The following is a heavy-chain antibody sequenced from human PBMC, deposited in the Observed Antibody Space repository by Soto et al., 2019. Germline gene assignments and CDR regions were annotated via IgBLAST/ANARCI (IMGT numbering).Heavy chain of an antibody. D-gene: IGHD4-17*01. J-gene: IGHJ5*02. CDR3: ARSQQTTVTSPLADP. CDR1: GFTFSSYA. CDR2: ISYDGNNK. V-gene: IGHV3-30-3*01. Sequence: QVQLVESGGGVVQPGRSLRLSCAASGFTFSSYAMHWVRQAPGKGLEWVTVISYDGNNKYYADSVKGRFTSSRDNSQNTLYLQMNSLRTEDTGVYYCARSQQTTVTSPLADPWGQGTLVTVSS.